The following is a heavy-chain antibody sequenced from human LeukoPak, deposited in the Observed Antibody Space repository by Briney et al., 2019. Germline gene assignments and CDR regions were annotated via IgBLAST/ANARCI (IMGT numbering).Heavy chain of an antibody. Sequence: GGSLRLSCAASGFTFSSSQMLWVRQTPGKGLVWVSNINTDGSSTNYADSVKGRFAISRDNAKNTLYLQMDSLRAEDTAIYYCVRNWGEDYWGQGTLVTVSS. V-gene: IGHV3-74*01. CDR2: INTDGSST. CDR1: GFTFSSSQ. D-gene: IGHD7-27*01. J-gene: IGHJ4*02. CDR3: VRNWGEDY.